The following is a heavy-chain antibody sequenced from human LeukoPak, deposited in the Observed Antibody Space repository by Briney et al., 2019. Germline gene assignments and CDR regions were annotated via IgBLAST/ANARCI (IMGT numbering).Heavy chain of an antibody. CDR3: ASEHDYGDPYYYGMDV. V-gene: IGHV4-4*07. J-gene: IGHJ6*02. CDR2: IYTSGST. D-gene: IGHD4-17*01. CDR1: GGSISIYY. Sequence: PSETLSLTCTVSGGSISIYYWSWIRQPAGKGLEWIGRIYTSGSTNYNPSLKSRVTMSVDTSKNQFSLKLSSVTAADTAVYYCASEHDYGDPYYYGMDVWGQGTTVTVSS.